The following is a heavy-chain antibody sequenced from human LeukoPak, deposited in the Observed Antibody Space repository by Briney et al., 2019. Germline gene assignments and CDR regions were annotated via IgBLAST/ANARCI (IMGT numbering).Heavy chain of an antibody. J-gene: IGHJ6*02. Sequence: PSETLSLTCTVSGGSISSYYWGWIRQPPGKGLEWIGSIYYSGSTYYNPSLKSRVTISVDTSKNQFSLKLSSVTAADTAVYYCARDEMATTRAYYYYGMDVWGQGTTVTVSS. D-gene: IGHD5-24*01. CDR3: ARDEMATTRAYYYYGMDV. CDR1: GGSISSYY. CDR2: IYYSGST. V-gene: IGHV4-39*07.